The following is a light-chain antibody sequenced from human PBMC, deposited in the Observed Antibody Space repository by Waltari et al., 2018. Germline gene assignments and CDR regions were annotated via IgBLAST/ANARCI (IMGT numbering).Light chain of an antibody. CDR3: VQTEQHPWT. CDR1: QSLVHSDGMTY. Sequence: DVVLTQTPLSSPVTLGQPASISCRSSQSLVHSDGMTYLSWLQQRPGQPPRLLISQISERFSGVPDRFSGSGAVTDFTLTISRVEADDVGVYYCVQTEQHPWTFGLGTKVEIK. J-gene: IGKJ1*01. V-gene: IGKV2-24*01. CDR2: QIS.